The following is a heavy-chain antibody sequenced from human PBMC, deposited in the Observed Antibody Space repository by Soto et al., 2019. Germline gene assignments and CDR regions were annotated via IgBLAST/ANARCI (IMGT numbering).Heavy chain of an antibody. CDR3: ARDCSGGSCYRGMDV. CDR1: GFNFTSYT. D-gene: IGHD2-15*01. Sequence: PGGSLRLSCAASGFNFTSYTINWVRQAPGKRLEWLSSISSSGYIFSTDSVRGRFTISRDNAKNSVYLQINSLRAEDTAVYFCARDCSGGSCYRGMDVWGQGTTVTVSS. CDR2: ISSSGYI. V-gene: IGHV3-21*01. J-gene: IGHJ6*02.